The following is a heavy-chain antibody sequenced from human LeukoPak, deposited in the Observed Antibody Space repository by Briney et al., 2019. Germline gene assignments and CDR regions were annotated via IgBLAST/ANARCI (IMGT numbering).Heavy chain of an antibody. J-gene: IGHJ5*02. V-gene: IGHV3-53*01. D-gene: IGHD5-18*01. CDR1: RFTVSSNY. Sequence: PGGSLRLSCAASRFTVSSNYMSWVRQAPGKGLEWVSVISSSGSTYYADSVKGRFTISRDNSKNTLYLQMNSLRADDTAVFYCAKSDTAMIITPTSWGQGTLVTVSS. CDR2: ISSSGST. CDR3: AKSDTAMIITPTS.